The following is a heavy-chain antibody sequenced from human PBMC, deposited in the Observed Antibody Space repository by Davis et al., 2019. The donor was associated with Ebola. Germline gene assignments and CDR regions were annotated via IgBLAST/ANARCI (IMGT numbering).Heavy chain of an antibody. CDR3: AKMEQWLVAGYYGMDV. J-gene: IGHJ6*04. CDR1: GFTFSSYA. Sequence: GESLKISCAASGFTFSSYAMSWVRQAPGKGLEWVSAISGSGGSTYYADSVKGRFTISRDNSKNTLYLQMNSLRAEDTAVYYCAKMEQWLVAGYYGMDVWGKRTTVTVSS. CDR2: ISGSGGST. D-gene: IGHD6-19*01. V-gene: IGHV3-23*01.